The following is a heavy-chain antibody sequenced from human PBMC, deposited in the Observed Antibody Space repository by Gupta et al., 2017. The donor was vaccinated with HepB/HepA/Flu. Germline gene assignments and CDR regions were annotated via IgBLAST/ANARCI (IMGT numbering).Heavy chain of an antibody. D-gene: IGHD2-8*01. CDR2: ISGDGGST. CDR1: GFTFNDYA. CDR3: TKDRYCTTPTCPFDY. J-gene: IGHJ4*02. Sequence: EVQLVEPGGGVVQPGGSLRLSCSTSGFTFNDYAMHWVRLVPGKGLEWVSFISGDGGSTDYADSVKGRFTIARDSSKRSLYLQMNSLRTEDTALYYCTKDRYCTTPTCPFDYWGQGTLVTVSS. V-gene: IGHV3-43*02.